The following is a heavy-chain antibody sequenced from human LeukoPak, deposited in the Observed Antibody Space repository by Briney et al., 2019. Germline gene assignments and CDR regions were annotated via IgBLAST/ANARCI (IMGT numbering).Heavy chain of an antibody. CDR1: GFTFSSYG. CDR3: AKDYPYDSSGYGFDY. J-gene: IGHJ4*02. CDR2: IWYDGSNK. V-gene: IGHV3-33*06. Sequence: GXSLRLSCAASGFTFSSYGMHWVRQARSKGVEGVAVIWYDGSNKYYADSVKGRFTISRENTKKTMYMKMKSVRAEDTAVYYCAKDYPYDSSGYGFDYWGQGTLVTVSS. D-gene: IGHD3-22*01.